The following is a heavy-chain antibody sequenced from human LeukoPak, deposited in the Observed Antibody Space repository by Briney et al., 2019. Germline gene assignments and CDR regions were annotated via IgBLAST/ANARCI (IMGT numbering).Heavy chain of an antibody. D-gene: IGHD4-17*01. V-gene: IGHV6-1*01. Sequence: SQTLSLTCAISGDSVSSNSAAWNWIRQSPSRGLEWLGRTYYRSKWYNDYAVSVKSRITINPDTSKNQFSLQLNSVTAADTAVYYCARGSTVTYHFDIWGQGTMVTVSS. CDR3: ARGSTVTYHFDI. J-gene: IGHJ3*02. CDR1: GDSVSSNSAA. CDR2: TYYRSKWYN.